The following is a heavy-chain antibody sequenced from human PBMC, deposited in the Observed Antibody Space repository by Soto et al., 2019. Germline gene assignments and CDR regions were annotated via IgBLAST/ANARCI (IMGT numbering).Heavy chain of an antibody. D-gene: IGHD3-10*01. J-gene: IGHJ6*02. V-gene: IGHV3-30-3*01. CDR3: AREGKYGSGSYYNYYYHGMDV. Sequence: VGSLRLSCAASGFTFSSYAMHWVRQAPGKGLEWVAVISYDGSNKYYADSVKGRFTISRDNSKNTLYLQMNSLRAEDTAVYYCAREGKYGSGSYYNYYYHGMDVWGQGNTVTVYS. CDR1: GFTFSSYA. CDR2: ISYDGSNK.